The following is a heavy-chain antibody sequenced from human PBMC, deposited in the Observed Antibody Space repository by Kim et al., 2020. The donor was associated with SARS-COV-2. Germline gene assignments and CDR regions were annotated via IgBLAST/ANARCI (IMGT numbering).Heavy chain of an antibody. V-gene: IGHV2-5*02. CDR1: GFSLSTSGVG. Sequence: SGPTLVNPTQTLTLTCTFSGFSLSTSGVGVGWIRQPPGKALEWLALIYWDDDKRYSPSLKSRLTITKDTSKNQVVLTMPNMDPVDPGTYYCAHMLSNFSSVCWVDWGQGTPVTVSS. CDR3: AHMLSNFSSVCWVD. CDR2: IYWDDDK. J-gene: IGHJ4*01. D-gene: IGHD3-3*01.